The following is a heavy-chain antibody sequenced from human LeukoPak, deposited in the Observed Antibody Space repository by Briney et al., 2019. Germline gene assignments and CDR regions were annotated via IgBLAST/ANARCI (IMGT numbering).Heavy chain of an antibody. Sequence: PSETLSLTCTASGGSISSSSYYWGWIRQPPGKGLEWIGSIYYSGSTYYNPSLKSRVTISVDTSKNQFSLKLSSVTAADTAVYYCARIVGASDYWGQGTLVTVSS. CDR2: IYYSGST. J-gene: IGHJ4*02. CDR1: GGSISSSSYY. V-gene: IGHV4-39*01. D-gene: IGHD1-26*01. CDR3: ARIVGASDY.